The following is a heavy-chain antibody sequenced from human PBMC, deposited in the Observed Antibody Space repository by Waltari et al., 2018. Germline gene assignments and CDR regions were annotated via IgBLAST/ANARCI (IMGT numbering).Heavy chain of an antibody. Sequence: QVQLQESGPGLVKPSETLSLTCTVPGGSISSHYWSCIRQPPGKGLEWIGYIYYSGSTNYNPSLKSRVTISVDTSKNQFSLKLSSVTAADTAVYYCARDSYDSSGYYYLGAFDIWGQGTMVTVSS. D-gene: IGHD3-22*01. V-gene: IGHV4-59*11. CDR3: ARDSYDSSGYYYLGAFDI. J-gene: IGHJ3*02. CDR1: GGSISSHY. CDR2: IYYSGST.